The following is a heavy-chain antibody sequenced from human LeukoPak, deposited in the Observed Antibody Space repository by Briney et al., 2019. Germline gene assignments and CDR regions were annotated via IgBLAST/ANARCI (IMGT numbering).Heavy chain of an antibody. J-gene: IGHJ3*02. Sequence: ASVKVSCKASGYTFTGYYMHWVRQAPGQGLEWMGWINPNSGGTNYAQKFQGWVTMTRDTSISTAYMELSRLRSDDTAVYYCARMVYCSGGSCYSTPDAFDIWGQGTMVTVSS. CDR2: INPNSGGT. D-gene: IGHD2-15*01. V-gene: IGHV1-2*04. CDR3: ARMVYCSGGSCYSTPDAFDI. CDR1: GYTFTGYY.